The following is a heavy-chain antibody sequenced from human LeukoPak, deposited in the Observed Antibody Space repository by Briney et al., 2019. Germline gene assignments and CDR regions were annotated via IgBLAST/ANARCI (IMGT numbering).Heavy chain of an antibody. Sequence: GGSLRLSCAASRFTFSSYSMSWVRQAPGKGLEWVTNIKEDGSEKYYVDSVEGRFTISRDNAKNSVYLQMNSLRAEDTAVYYCARDRKNWDYYDSSGYHFDTLGYWGQGTLVTVSS. CDR1: RFTFSSYS. CDR3: ARDRKNWDYYDSSGYHFDTLGY. J-gene: IGHJ4*02. CDR2: IKEDGSEK. V-gene: IGHV3-7*01. D-gene: IGHD3-22*01.